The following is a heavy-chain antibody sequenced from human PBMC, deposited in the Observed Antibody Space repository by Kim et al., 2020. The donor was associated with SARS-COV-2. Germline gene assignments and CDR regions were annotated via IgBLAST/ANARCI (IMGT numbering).Heavy chain of an antibody. V-gene: IGHV3-7*01. CDR1: GFTFSSYW. D-gene: IGHD3-10*01. CDR3: ARAQALWFGELYDAFDI. Sequence: GGSLRLSCAASGFTFSSYWMSWVRQAPGKGLEWVANIKQDGSEKYYVDSVKGRFTISRDNAKNSLYLQMNSLRAEDTAVYYCARAQALWFGELYDAFDIWGQGTMVTVSP. J-gene: IGHJ3*02. CDR2: IKQDGSEK.